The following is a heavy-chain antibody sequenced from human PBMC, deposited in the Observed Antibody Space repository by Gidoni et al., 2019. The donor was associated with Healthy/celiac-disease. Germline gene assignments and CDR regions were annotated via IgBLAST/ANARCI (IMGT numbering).Heavy chain of an antibody. J-gene: IGHJ5*02. CDR1: GGTFSSYP. Sequence: QLQLLQPGAEVRKPGSSVKVSCKASGGTFSSYPISWLRQAPGQGLEWMGGIIPIFATANYEQQFQGRVTITADESTGTVDMERSSLRSEDTAVYYCASRGIVGWFDPWGQGTLVTVSS. V-gene: IGHV1-69*01. D-gene: IGHD2-15*01. CDR2: IIPIFATA. CDR3: ASRGIVGWFDP.